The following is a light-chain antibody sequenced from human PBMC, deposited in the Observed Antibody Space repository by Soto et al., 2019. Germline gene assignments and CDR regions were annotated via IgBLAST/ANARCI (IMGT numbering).Light chain of an antibody. V-gene: IGKV3D-20*01. Sequence: IVLTQSPATLSLSPGERATLSCGASQYINNNFLAWYQKKPGLAPRLLIFDASFRAPGIPDRFSGSGSGDVFTLTITRLEPEDSAGYCHYPSDSPTFGGGTEVEIK. CDR2: DAS. CDR3: HYPSDSPT. CDR1: QYINNNF. J-gene: IGKJ4*01.